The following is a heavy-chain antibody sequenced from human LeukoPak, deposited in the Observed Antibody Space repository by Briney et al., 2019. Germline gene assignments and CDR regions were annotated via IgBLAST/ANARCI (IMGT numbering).Heavy chain of an antibody. J-gene: IGHJ3*01. CDR2: MNPKRGNT. V-gene: IGHV1-8*03. Sequence: ASVKVSCKASGYTFTSYDINWVRQAAGQGLEWMGWMNPKRGNTEYAQKLQGRVTITRNTSFSTAYMELSSLTSEDTAVYYCAVAYCGGDCYSDDPDAFDFWGQGTMVTVSS. CDR3: AVAYCGGDCYSDDPDAFDF. CDR1: GYTFTSYD. D-gene: IGHD2-21*01.